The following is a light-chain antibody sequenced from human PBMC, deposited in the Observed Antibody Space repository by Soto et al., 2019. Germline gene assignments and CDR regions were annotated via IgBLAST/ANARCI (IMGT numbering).Light chain of an antibody. J-gene: IGKJ1*01. CDR3: QQYNSWPLT. Sequence: EIVMTQSPATLSMSPGERATLSCRASQSVSSDLAWYQQRPGQAPRLVIYGASTRATGVPARISGTGSGTEFTLTISSLQSEDFAVYYCQQYNSWPLTFGQGTKVDI. V-gene: IGKV3-15*01. CDR2: GAS. CDR1: QSVSSD.